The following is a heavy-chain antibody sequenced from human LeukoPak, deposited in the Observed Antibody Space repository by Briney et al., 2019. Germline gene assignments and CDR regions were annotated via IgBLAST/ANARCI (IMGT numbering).Heavy chain of an antibody. V-gene: IGHV6-1*01. J-gene: IGHJ4*02. CDR2: TYQRSKWYN. CDR1: GDSVSINSAA. D-gene: IGHD6-19*01. Sequence: TLSLTCAISGDSVSINSAAWNWIRQSPSRGLEWLGRTYQRSKWYNDYAVSVKSRITINPDISKNQFSLQLNSVTPEDTAVYYCARSPSPYSSGWYSDYWGQGTLVTVSS. CDR3: ARSPSPYSSGWYSDY.